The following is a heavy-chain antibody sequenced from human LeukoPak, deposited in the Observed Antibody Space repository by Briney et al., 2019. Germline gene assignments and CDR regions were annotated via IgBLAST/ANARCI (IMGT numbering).Heavy chain of an antibody. J-gene: IGHJ6*03. CDR2: IIPIFGTA. Sequence: SVKVSCKASGGTFSSYAISWVRQAPGQGLEWMGGIIPIFGTANYAQKFQGRVTITADESTSTAYMELSSLRSEDTAVYYCARAPQSLTRNYYYYYMDVWGKGTTVTVSS. CDR3: ARAPQSLTRNYYYYYMDV. D-gene: IGHD3-16*02. V-gene: IGHV1-69*01. CDR1: GGTFSSYA.